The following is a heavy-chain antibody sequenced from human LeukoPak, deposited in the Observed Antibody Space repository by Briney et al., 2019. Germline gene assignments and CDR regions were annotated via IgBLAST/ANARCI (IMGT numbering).Heavy chain of an antibody. D-gene: IGHD6-13*01. CDR1: GFTFSSYS. V-gene: IGHV3-48*04. CDR2: ISSSSSTI. CDR3: AKDASSSWSDAFDI. Sequence: GGSLRLSRAASGFTFSSYSMNWVRQAPGKGLEWVSYISSSSSTIYYADSVKGRFTISRDNAKNSLYLQMNSLRAEDTAVYYCAKDASSSWSDAFDIWGQGTMVTVSS. J-gene: IGHJ3*02.